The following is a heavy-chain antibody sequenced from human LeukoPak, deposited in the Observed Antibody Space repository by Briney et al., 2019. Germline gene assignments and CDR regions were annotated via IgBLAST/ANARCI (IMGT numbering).Heavy chain of an antibody. CDR1: GGSISSSSYY. D-gene: IGHD3-22*01. CDR3: ARHGASIVVVVTGGAFDI. Sequence: SETLSLTCTVSGGSISSSSYYWGWIRQPPGKGLEWIGSIYYSGSTYYNPSLKSRVTLSVDTSKNQFSLKLSSVTAADTAVYYCARHGASIVVVVTGGAFDIWGQGTMVTVSS. J-gene: IGHJ3*02. CDR2: IYYSGST. V-gene: IGHV4-39*01.